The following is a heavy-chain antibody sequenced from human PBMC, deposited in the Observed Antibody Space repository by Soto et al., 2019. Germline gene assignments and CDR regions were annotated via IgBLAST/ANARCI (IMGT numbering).Heavy chain of an antibody. D-gene: IGHD6-19*01. CDR1: GFTFSTYS. CDR2: ISSSSTYI. V-gene: IGHV3-21*01. J-gene: IGHJ4*02. CDR3: LIAVASCFAPGC. Sequence: PGGSLRLSCAASGFTFSTYSMNWFHQAPGKGLEWVSYISSSSTYIYYADSVKGRFTISRDNAKNSLYLQMNSLRAEDTAVYYCLIAVASCFAPGCWGKGTLVTVSS.